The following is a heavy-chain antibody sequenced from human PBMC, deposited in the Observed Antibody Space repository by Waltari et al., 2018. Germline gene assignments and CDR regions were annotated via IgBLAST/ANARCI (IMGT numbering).Heavy chain of an antibody. D-gene: IGHD3-16*01. CDR3: ARRRGANYYYYYYMDV. CDR2: ISSSSSTI. CDR1: GFTFSSYS. Sequence: EVQLVESGGGLVQPGGSLRLSCAASGFTFSSYSMNWVRQAPGKGLEGVSYISSSSSTIYYADSVKGRFTISRDNAKNSLYLQMNSRRAEDTAVYYCARRRGANYYYYYYMDVWGKGTTVTVSS. J-gene: IGHJ6*03. V-gene: IGHV3-48*04.